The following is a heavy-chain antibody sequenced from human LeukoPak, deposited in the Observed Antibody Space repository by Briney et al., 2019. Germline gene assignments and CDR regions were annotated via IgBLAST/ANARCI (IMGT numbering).Heavy chain of an antibody. J-gene: IGHJ4*02. D-gene: IGHD5-12*01. CDR1: GGTFSSYA. Sequence: SVKVSCKASGGTFSSYAISWVRQAPGQGLEWMGRIIPILGIANYAQKFQGRVTITADKSTSTAYMELSSLRSEDTAVYYCARDRRGYSYDYWAREPWSPSPQ. V-gene: IGHV1-69*04. CDR2: IIPILGIA. CDR3: ARDRRGYSYDY.